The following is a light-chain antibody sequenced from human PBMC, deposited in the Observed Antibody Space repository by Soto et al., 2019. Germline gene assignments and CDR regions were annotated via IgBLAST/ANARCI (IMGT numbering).Light chain of an antibody. CDR1: QSVSNY. CDR3: QKYNSAPLT. CDR2: AAS. V-gene: IGKV1-39*01. Sequence: DIQMTQSPSSLSASVGDRVTITCRASQSVSNYLNWYQQKPGKAPTLLIYAASTLQSGVPSRISGSGSGTDFTLTITSLQPEDFAAYYCQKYNSAPLTFGGGTKVDIK. J-gene: IGKJ4*01.